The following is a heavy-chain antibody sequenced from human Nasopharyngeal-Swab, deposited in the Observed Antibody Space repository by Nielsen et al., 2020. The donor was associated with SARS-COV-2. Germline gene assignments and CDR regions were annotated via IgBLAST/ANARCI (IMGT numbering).Heavy chain of an antibody. CDR1: GFTFSSYS. D-gene: IGHD1-1*01. CDR2: ISSSSSYI. CDR3: VREGPTGTTI. J-gene: IGHJ4*02. V-gene: IGHV3-21*01. Sequence: GESLKISCAASGFTFSSYSMNWVRQAPGKGLEWVSSISSSSSYIYYADSVKGRFTISRDNAKNSLYLQMNSLRAEDTAVYYCVREGPTGTTIWGQGTLVTVSS.